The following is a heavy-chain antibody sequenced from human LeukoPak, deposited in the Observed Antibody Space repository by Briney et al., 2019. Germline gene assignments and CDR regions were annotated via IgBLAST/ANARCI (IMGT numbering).Heavy chain of an antibody. Sequence: PSETPSLTCTVSGGSISRYYWSWIRQPPGKGLEWIGYIYYSGSTNYNPSLKSRVTISVDTSKNQFSLKLSSVTAADTAVYYCARERTGIADNWGQGTLVTVSS. CDR1: GGSISRYY. J-gene: IGHJ4*02. V-gene: IGHV4-59*01. D-gene: IGHD6-13*01. CDR3: ARERTGIADN. CDR2: IYYSGST.